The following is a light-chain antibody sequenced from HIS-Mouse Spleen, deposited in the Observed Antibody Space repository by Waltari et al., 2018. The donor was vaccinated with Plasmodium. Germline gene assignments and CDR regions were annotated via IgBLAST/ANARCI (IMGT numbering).Light chain of an antibody. V-gene: IGKV1-5*03. Sequence: DIQMTQSPSSLSASVGARVTITCRASQSISSYLNWYQQKPGKAPKLLIYKASSLESGVPSRFSGSGSGTEFTLTISSLQPDDFATYYCQQYNSYSWTFGQGTKVEIK. CDR3: QQYNSYSWT. J-gene: IGKJ1*01. CDR1: QSISSY. CDR2: KAS.